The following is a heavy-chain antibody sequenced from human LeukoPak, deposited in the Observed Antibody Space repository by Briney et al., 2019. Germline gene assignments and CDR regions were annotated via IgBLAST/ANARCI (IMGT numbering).Heavy chain of an antibody. CDR2: IDPSGGST. J-gene: IGHJ4*02. CDR3: AKGRGYSYATANDY. V-gene: IGHV1-46*01. CDR1: GFTFTSYY. D-gene: IGHD5-18*01. Sequence: ASVKVSCKASGFTFTSYYIHWVRQAPGQGLEWMGIIDPSGGSTTYAQKFQGRVTMTRDTSTSTVYMELSSLRSEGTAVYYCAKGRGYSYATANDYWGQGTLVTVSS.